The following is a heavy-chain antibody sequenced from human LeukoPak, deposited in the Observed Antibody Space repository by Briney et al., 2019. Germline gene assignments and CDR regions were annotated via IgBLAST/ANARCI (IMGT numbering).Heavy chain of an antibody. CDR1: GGSISDYY. CDR3: ARGLTAHAGSFGY. D-gene: IGHD3-10*01. CDR2: THYNGHT. J-gene: IGHJ4*02. V-gene: IGHV4-59*01. Sequence: SEALSLTCTVSGGSISDYYWSWVRQPPGKGLEWIAYTHYNGHTDYNPSLKSRVTISLDTSRNQFSLMLSSVIAADTAVYYCARGLTAHAGSFGYWGQGTLVTVSS.